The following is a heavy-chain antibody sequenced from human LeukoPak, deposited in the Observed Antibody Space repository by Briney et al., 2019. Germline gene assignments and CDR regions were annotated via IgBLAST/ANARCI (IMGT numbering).Heavy chain of an antibody. V-gene: IGHV4-59*08. D-gene: IGHD2-8*01. CDR1: GVSIRSFY. J-gene: IGHJ6*02. Sequence: PSETLSLTCTVPGVSIRSFYWSWIRQPPGKGLEWIGYIYYSGSTYYNPSLKSRVTISVDTSKNQFSLKLSSVTAADTAVYYCARSLLNYYYYGMAVWGQGTTVTVSS. CDR3: ARSLLNYYYYGMAV. CDR2: IYYSGST.